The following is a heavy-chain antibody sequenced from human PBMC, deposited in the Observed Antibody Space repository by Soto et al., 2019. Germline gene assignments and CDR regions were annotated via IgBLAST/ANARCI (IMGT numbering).Heavy chain of an antibody. D-gene: IGHD6-6*01. J-gene: IGHJ4*02. V-gene: IGHV3-7*01. CDR1: GFTFSSYW. Sequence: PGGSLRLSCAASGFTFSSYWMSWVRQAPGKGLEWVANIKQDGSEKYYVDSVKGRFTISRDNAKNSLYLQMNSLRAEDTAVYYCARVGSPYSSSSTYYFDYWGQGTLVTVSS. CDR3: ARVGSPYSSSSTYYFDY. CDR2: IKQDGSEK.